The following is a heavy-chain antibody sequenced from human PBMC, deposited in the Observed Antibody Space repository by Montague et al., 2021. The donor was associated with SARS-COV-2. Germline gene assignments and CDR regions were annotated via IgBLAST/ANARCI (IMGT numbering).Heavy chain of an antibody. V-gene: IGHV2-70*11. CDR2: IDWDDDK. CDR1: GFSLSTSGMC. CDR3: AREYSSGVYFDY. J-gene: IGHJ4*02. D-gene: IGHD6-19*01. Sequence: PELGKPTKTLTLTCTFSGFSLSTSGMCVSWIRQPPGKALEWLARIDWDDDKYYSTSLKTRLTISKDTSKNQVVLTMTNMDPVDTATYYCAREYSSGVYFDYWGQGTLVTVSS.